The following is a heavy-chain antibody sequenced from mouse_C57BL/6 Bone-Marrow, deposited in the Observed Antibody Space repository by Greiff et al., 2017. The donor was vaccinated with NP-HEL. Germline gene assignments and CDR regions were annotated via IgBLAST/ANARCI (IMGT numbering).Heavy chain of an antibody. V-gene: IGHV5-6*01. CDR3: ASRDLITPVVADWYFDV. CDR1: GFTFSSYG. CDR2: ISSGGSYT. J-gene: IGHJ1*03. D-gene: IGHD1-1*01. Sequence: EVQVVESGGDLVKPGGSLKLSCAASGFTFSSYGMSWVRQTPDKRPEWVATISSGGSYTYYPDSVKGRFTISRDNAKNTLYLQMRSLKSEDTAMSYCASRDLITPVVADWYFDVWCTGTTVTVSS.